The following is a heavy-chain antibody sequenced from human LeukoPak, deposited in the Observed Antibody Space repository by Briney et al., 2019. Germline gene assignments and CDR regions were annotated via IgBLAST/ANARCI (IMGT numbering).Heavy chain of an antibody. V-gene: IGHV6-1*01. CDR2: TYYRSKWYN. CDR1: GDSVSSNSAG. Sequence: SQTLSLTCAISGDSVSSNSAGWNWIRQSPSRGLEWLGKTYYRSKWYNDYAESVKSRITINPDTSKNQFSLQLNSVTPEDTAVYYCARVGLGYRYDNWFDPWGQGTLVTVSS. CDR3: ARVGLGYRYDNWFDP. J-gene: IGHJ5*02. D-gene: IGHD5-18*01.